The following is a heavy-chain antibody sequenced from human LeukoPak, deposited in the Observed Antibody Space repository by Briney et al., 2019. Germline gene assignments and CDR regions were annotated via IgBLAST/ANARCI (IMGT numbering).Heavy chain of an antibody. J-gene: IGHJ5*02. V-gene: IGHV4-34*01. Sequence: KSSETLSLTCAVYGGSFSDYYWTWIRQPPGKGLEWIEEINHSGSTNYNPSLKSRVTISVDTSKKQFFLRLSSVTAADTAVYYCAKGHRYSSGWYWSHWFDPRGQGTLVTVSS. CDR3: AKGHRYSSGWYWSHWFDP. CDR1: GGSFSDYY. CDR2: INHSGST. D-gene: IGHD6-19*01.